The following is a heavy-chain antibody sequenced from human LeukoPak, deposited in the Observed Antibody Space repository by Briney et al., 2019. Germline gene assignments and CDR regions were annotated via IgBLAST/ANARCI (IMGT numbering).Heavy chain of an antibody. J-gene: IGHJ4*02. Sequence: GGSLRLSCAASGFTFSTAWMSWVRQAPGKGLEWVGRIKSKNVGGTTDFTAPVKGRFTISRDDSKNTVYLQMNSLKTEDTAVYYCITEYYGSAMYWGQGALVTVSS. CDR2: IKSKNVGGTT. D-gene: IGHD3-10*01. CDR1: GFTFSTAW. V-gene: IGHV3-15*01. CDR3: ITEYYGSAMY.